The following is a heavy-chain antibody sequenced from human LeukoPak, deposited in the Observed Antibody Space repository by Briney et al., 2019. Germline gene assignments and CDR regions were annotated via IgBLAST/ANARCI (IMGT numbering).Heavy chain of an antibody. CDR1: GYTFTSYG. Sequence: SVKVSCKASGYTFTSYGISWVRQAPGQGLEWMGGIIPIFGTANYAQKFQGRVTITADESTSTAYMELSSLRSEDTAVYYCARSSGRGYWGQGTLVTVSS. CDR2: IIPIFGTA. V-gene: IGHV1-69*13. CDR3: ARSSGRGY. J-gene: IGHJ4*02. D-gene: IGHD1-26*01.